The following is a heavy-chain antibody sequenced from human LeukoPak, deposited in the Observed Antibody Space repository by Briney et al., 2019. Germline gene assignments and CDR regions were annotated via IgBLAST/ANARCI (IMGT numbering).Heavy chain of an antibody. CDR1: GYIFTDHY. Sequence: ASVTVSCKTSGYIFTDHYMHWVRQAPGKGLEWMGRFDPEGGDTLYAEKFQGRVTITADTSTATSYMEVSSLTSEDTAVYYCATDAEYRIAARKLDYWGQGTLVTVSA. CDR3: ATDAEYRIAARKLDY. D-gene: IGHD6-6*01. V-gene: IGHV1-69-2*01. J-gene: IGHJ4*02. CDR2: FDPEGGDT.